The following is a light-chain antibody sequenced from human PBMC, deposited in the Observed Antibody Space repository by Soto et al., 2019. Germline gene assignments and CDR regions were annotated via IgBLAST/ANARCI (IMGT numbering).Light chain of an antibody. V-gene: IGLV2-14*01. J-gene: IGLJ1*01. CDR2: DVS. Sequence: QSALTQPVSVSGSPGQSITISCTGTSSDVGGYNYVSWYQQHPGKAPKLMIYDVSNRPSGVSNRFSGSKSGNTASLTISGLQAEDEADYYCSSYTSSSTLHVFGTGTKLTVL. CDR1: SSDVGGYNY. CDR3: SSYTSSSTLHV.